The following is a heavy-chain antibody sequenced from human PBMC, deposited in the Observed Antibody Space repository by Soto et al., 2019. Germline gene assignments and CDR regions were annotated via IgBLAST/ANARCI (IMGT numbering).Heavy chain of an antibody. CDR1: GFSLSTSGVG. CDR2: IYWDDDK. V-gene: IGHV2-5*02. Sequence: KESGPTLVKPTQTLTLTCTFSGFSLSTSGVGVGWIRQPPGKAREWLALIYWDDDKRYSPSLKSRLTVTKDTSKNQLVLTMTNMDPVDTATYYCAHILNYYYFDYWGQGTLVTVSS. CDR3: AHILNYYYFDY. J-gene: IGHJ4*02. D-gene: IGHD1-7*01.